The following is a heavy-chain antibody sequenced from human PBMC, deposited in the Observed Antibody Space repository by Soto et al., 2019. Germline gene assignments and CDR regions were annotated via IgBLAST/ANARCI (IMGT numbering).Heavy chain of an antibody. CDR3: ARPLSREDYYGSGSYYNDFDY. D-gene: IGHD3-10*01. V-gene: IGHV3-30*03. Sequence: QVQLVESGGGVVQPGRSLRLSCAASGFTFSSYGMHWVRQAPGKGLEWVAVISYDGSNKYYADPVKGRFTISRDNSKNTLYLQMHGLRAEDTAVYYCARPLSREDYYGSGSYYNDFDYWGQGTLVTVSS. CDR1: GFTFSSYG. J-gene: IGHJ4*02. CDR2: ISYDGSNK.